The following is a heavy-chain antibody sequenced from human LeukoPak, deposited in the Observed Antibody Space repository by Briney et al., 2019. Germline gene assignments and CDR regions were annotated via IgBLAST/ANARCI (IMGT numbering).Heavy chain of an antibody. D-gene: IGHD3-9*01. CDR3: AKTRGYDIFSFCDT. Sequence: GGSLRLSCAATGFTFRSSAMRWVRQAPGKGPEWVSGICRVGGKTNYADSVKGRFTISRDSSKNIVKLQMKSQRGEDTAVYYWAKTRGYDIFSFCDTWGQGTLVTVSS. V-gene: IGHV3-23*01. CDR2: ICRVGGKT. J-gene: IGHJ5*02. CDR1: GFTFRSSA.